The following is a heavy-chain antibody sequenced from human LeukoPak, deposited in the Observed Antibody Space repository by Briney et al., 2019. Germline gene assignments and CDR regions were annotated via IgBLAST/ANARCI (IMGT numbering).Heavy chain of an antibody. J-gene: IGHJ4*02. CDR2: IYPGDSDT. Sequence: GESLKISCKGSGYSFTSFWIGWVRQMPGKGLEWMGIIYPGDSDTRYSPSFQGQVTISADKSISTAYLQWSSLKASDTAMYYYARLEVRGYSGYDEFDYWGQGTLVTVSS. CDR3: ARLEVRGYSGYDEFDY. V-gene: IGHV5-51*01. CDR1: GYSFTSFW. D-gene: IGHD5-12*01.